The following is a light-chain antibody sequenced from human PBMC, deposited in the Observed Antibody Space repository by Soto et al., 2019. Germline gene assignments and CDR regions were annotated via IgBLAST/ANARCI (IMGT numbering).Light chain of an antibody. Sequence: QSALTQPASVSGSPGQSITISCTGTSNDVGGYNYVCWYQQHPGKAPKLVIYEVSHRPSGISDRFSGSKSGNTASLTISGLQVEDEAEYYCSSYTTSSPYVFGPGTKVTVL. J-gene: IGLJ1*01. CDR2: EVS. CDR3: SSYTTSSPYV. CDR1: SNDVGGYNY. V-gene: IGLV2-14*01.